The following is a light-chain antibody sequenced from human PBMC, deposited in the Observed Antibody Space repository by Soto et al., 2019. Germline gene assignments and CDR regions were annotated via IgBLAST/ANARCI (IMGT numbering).Light chain of an antibody. CDR2: EGT. CDR1: RSDVGSGNYNL. CDR3: CSYAGSYTYV. Sequence: QSALTQPASVSGSPGQSITISCTGTRSDVGSGNYNLVSWYQQRPGTAPKLMIYEGTKRPSGASNRFSGSKSGNTASLTISGLQAEDEADYYCCSYAGSYTYVFGAGTKLTVL. V-gene: IGLV2-23*01. J-gene: IGLJ1*01.